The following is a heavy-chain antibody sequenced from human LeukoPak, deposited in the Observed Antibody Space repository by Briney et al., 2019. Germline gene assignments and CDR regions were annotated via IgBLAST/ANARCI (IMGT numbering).Heavy chain of an antibody. V-gene: IGHV1-8*01. CDR3: ARPLSGSYYPEFDY. Sequence: GASVKVSCKASGYTFTSYDINWGRQATGQGLEWMGWMNPNSGNTGYAQKFQGRVTMTRNTSISTAYMELSSLRSEDTTVYYCARPLSGSYYPEFDYWGQGTLVTVSS. CDR1: GYTFTSYD. D-gene: IGHD1-26*01. J-gene: IGHJ4*02. CDR2: MNPNSGNT.